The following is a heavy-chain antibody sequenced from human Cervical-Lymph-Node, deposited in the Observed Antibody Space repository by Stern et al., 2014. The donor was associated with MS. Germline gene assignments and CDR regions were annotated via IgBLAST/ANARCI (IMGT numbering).Heavy chain of an antibody. V-gene: IGHV5-51*03. Sequence: VQLVQSGADVKKPGESLKISCKASGYTFTNSWIGWVRQMPGKGLEWMGVIYPGYFDTKYSPSFQGNGPITADTSLSTAFLQWSSLKASDTAMYYCARLGSYTGYDYDAFDIWGQGTVVTVSS. D-gene: IGHD5-12*01. CDR3: ARLGSYTGYDYDAFDI. J-gene: IGHJ3*02. CDR1: GYTFTNSW. CDR2: IYPGYFDT.